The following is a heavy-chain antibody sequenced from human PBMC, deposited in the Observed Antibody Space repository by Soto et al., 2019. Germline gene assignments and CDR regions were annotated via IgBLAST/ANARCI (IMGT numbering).Heavy chain of an antibody. D-gene: IGHD3-22*01. J-gene: IGHJ4*02. V-gene: IGHV4-31*03. CDR2: IYYSGST. CDR1: GGSISSGGYY. Sequence: SETLSLTCTVSGGSISSGGYYWSWIRQHPGKGLEWIGYIYYSGSTYYNPSLKSRVTISVDTSKNQFSLKLSSVTAADTAVYYCAGGYDSSGYYREIDYWGQGTLVTVSS. CDR3: AGGYDSSGYYREIDY.